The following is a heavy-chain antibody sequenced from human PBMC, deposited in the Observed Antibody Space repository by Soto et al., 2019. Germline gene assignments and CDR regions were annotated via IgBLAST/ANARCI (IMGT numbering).Heavy chain of an antibody. J-gene: IGHJ4*02. CDR2: IKQDGSEK. V-gene: IGHV3-7*05. Sequence: GGSLRLSCAASGFTFSSYWMSWVRQAPGKGLEWVANIKQDGSEKYYVDSVKGRFTISRDNAKNSLYLQMNSLRAEDTAVYYCARDSDYGDSYFDYWGQGTLVTVSS. CDR1: GFTFSSYW. CDR3: ARDSDYGDSYFDY. D-gene: IGHD4-17*01.